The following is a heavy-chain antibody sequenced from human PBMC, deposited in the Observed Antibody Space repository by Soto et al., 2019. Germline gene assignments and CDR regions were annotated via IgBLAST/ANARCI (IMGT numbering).Heavy chain of an antibody. J-gene: IGHJ3*01. D-gene: IGHD2-2*01. CDR3: ARGTQYCIGTSCYAGAFDV. CDR2: IHHTGST. V-gene: IGHV4-34*01. Sequence: SETLSLTCAVYGGPFSGYYWSWIRQPPGKRLEWIGEIHHTGSTNYNPSLKSRVTISADTSKNQFSLKLSSVTAADTAMYYCARGTQYCIGTSCYAGAFDVWGRGTMVTVSS. CDR1: GGPFSGYY.